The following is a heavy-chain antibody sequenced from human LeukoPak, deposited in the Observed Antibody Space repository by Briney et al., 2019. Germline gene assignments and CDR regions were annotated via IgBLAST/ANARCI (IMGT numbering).Heavy chain of an antibody. CDR2: IYYSGST. CDR3: ARVTGYMIEDQFDY. D-gene: IGHD3-22*01. Sequence: PGGSLGLSCAASGFTFDDYGMSWVRQAPGKGLEGIGYIYYSGSTNYNSPFKSRVTISIDTSKNQFSLRLSSVTAADTAVYYCARVTGYMIEDQFDYWGQGTLVTVSS. J-gene: IGHJ4*02. V-gene: IGHV4-59*01. CDR1: GFTFDDYG.